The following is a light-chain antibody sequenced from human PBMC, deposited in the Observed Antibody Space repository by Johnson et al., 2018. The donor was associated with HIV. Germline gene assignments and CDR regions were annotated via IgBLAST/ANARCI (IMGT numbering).Light chain of an antibody. V-gene: IGLV1-51*02. CDR2: ENN. CDR1: SSNIGNNY. J-gene: IGLJ1*01. CDR3: GTWETSLSTGSV. Sequence: QSVLTQPPSVSAAPGQKVTISCSGSSSNIGNNYVSWYQQLPGTAPKLLIYENNMRPTGIPARLSGSKSGPSATLGIAGLQPGDEADYYGGTWETSLSTGSVFGTVTKVTVL.